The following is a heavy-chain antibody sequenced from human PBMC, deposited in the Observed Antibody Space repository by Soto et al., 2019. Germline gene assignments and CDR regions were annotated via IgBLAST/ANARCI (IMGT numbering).Heavy chain of an antibody. CDR1: GGSFSGYY. CDR2: INHSGST. D-gene: IGHD6-19*01. V-gene: IGHV4-34*01. CDR3: ARGGIAVAGYYFDY. J-gene: IGHJ4*02. Sequence: SETLSLTCAVYGGSFSGYYWSWIRQPPGKGLEWIGEINHSGSTNYNPSLKSRVTISVDTSKNQFSLKLSSVTAADTAVYYCARGGIAVAGYYFDYWGQGTLVTVS.